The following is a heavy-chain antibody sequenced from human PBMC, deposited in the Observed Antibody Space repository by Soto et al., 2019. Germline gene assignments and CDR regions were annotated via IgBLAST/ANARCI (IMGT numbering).Heavy chain of an antibody. CDR3: ARDIMSGGAYPES. J-gene: IGHJ5*02. V-gene: IGHV3-21*01. Sequence: LRLSCAASGFTFITYTMNWVRQAPGNGLEWISSISSGSSYIYYAGSVKGRFTISRDNAKNSLFLQMNSLRADDTAVYYCARDIMSGGAYPESWGQRTNVIVS. CDR1: GFTFITYT. D-gene: IGHD3-16*01. CDR2: ISSGSSYI.